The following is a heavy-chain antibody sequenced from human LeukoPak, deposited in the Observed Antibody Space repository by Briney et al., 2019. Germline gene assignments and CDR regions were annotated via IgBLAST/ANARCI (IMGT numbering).Heavy chain of an antibody. D-gene: IGHD3-10*01. CDR2: INASGIGT. Sequence: GGSLRLSCAASGFTFSTYVMSWVRQAPGKGLEWVSTINASGIGTYYADSVKGRFTVSRDNSKNTLYLQMNSLRAEDTAVYFCANLRGSGSSYFDSWGQGTLVTVSS. V-gene: IGHV3-23*01. CDR1: GFTFSTYV. J-gene: IGHJ4*02. CDR3: ANLRGSGSSYFDS.